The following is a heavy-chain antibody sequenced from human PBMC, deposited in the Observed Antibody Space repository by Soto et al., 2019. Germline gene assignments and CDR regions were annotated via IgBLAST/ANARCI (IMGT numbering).Heavy chain of an antibody. Sequence: ASVKVSCKVSGYTLTELSMRWVRQAPGKGLEWMGGFDPEDGETIYAQKFQGRVTMTEDTSTDTAYMELSSLRSEDTAVYYCARDKTPGYSYGSYFDYWGQGTLVTVSS. CDR1: GYTLTELS. D-gene: IGHD5-18*01. CDR2: FDPEDGET. V-gene: IGHV1-24*01. CDR3: ARDKTPGYSYGSYFDY. J-gene: IGHJ4*02.